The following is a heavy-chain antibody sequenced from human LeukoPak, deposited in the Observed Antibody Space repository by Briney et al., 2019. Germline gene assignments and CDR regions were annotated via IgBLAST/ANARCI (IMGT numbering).Heavy chain of an antibody. J-gene: IGHJ4*02. CDR3: ASEIGYCSSTSCHPSIDY. V-gene: IGHV3-23*01. CDR1: GYTFNIYA. CDR2: ISCSGGRT. D-gene: IGHD2-2*01. Sequence: GGSLRLSCAPCGYTFNIYAMRGARRAPGKGGEGVSAISCSGGRTYYADSVKGRFTISRDNSKNTLYLQMNSLRAEDTAVYYCASEIGYCSSTSCHPSIDYWGQGTLVTVSS.